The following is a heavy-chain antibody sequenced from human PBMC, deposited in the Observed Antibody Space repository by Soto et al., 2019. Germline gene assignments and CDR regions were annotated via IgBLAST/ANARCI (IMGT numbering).Heavy chain of an antibody. V-gene: IGHV5-51*01. D-gene: IGHD7-27*01. CDR1: GYNFPTYW. J-gene: IGHJ4*02. CDR2: IYPRDSDT. Sequence: GKSLKNYCQAPGYNFPTYWIGWVRQMPGKGLEWMGIIYPRDSDTRYSPSFQGQVSISADKSIRTAYLQWSSLRASDTAMYYCATWSAWGFDDWGLGTLVTVSS. CDR3: ATWSAWGFDD.